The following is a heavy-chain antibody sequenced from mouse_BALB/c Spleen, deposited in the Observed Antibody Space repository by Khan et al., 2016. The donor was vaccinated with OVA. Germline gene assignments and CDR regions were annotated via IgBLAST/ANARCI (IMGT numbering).Heavy chain of an antibody. CDR2: IHYSGTT. D-gene: IGHD1-1*01. Sequence: QLEESGPDLVKPSQSLSLTCTVTGYSITSGYSWHWIRQFPGNKLEWMGYIHYSGTTNYNPSLKSRISITRDISKNQFFLQLNSVTTEDTATYYCARSGTTVVAYWYFDVWGAGTTVTVSS. V-gene: IGHV3-1*02. CDR3: ARSGTTVVAYWYFDV. J-gene: IGHJ1*01. CDR1: GYSITSGYS.